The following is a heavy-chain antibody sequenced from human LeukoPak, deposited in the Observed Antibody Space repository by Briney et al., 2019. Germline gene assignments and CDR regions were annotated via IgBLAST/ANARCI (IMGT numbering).Heavy chain of an antibody. J-gene: IGHJ4*02. Sequence: ASVKVSCKVSGYTLTELSKHWVRQAPGKGLEWMGGFDPEDGETIYAQKFQGRVTMTEDTSTDTAYMELSSLRSEDTAVYYCATTDPPYYYGSGSPSRDCWGQGTLVTVSS. D-gene: IGHD3-10*01. CDR1: GYTLTELS. CDR3: ATTDPPYYYGSGSPSRDC. CDR2: FDPEDGET. V-gene: IGHV1-24*01.